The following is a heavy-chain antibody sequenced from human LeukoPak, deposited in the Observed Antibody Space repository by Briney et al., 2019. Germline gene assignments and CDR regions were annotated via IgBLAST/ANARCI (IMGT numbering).Heavy chain of an antibody. D-gene: IGHD3/OR15-3a*01. J-gene: IGHJ2*01. V-gene: IGHV1-18*01. CDR3: ARVGLRIGWYFDL. CDR2: ISAYNGDT. Sequence: ASVKVSCKASGYIFTSYGISWVRQAPGQGLEWMGWISAYNGDTKYAQKLQGRVTMTTDTSTSTAYMELRSLRSDDTAVYYCARVGLRIGWYFDLWGRGTLVTVSS. CDR1: GYIFTSYG.